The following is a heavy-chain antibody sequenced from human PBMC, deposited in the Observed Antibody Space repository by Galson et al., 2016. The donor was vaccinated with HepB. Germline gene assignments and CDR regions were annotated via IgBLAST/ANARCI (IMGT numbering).Heavy chain of an antibody. V-gene: IGHV4-4*03. J-gene: IGHJ4*02. Sequence: PETLSLTCAVSGASVNSSNWWTWVRQAPGTGLEWIGEIYHTGTSNNNPSLLSRFTMSIDTSRNHFSLNLNAVTAADTAVYYCTRGNLGAYATMAFDYWGQGSLVTVSS. CDR1: GASVNSSNW. CDR3: TRGNLGAYATMAFDY. D-gene: IGHD1-26*01. CDR2: IYHTGTS.